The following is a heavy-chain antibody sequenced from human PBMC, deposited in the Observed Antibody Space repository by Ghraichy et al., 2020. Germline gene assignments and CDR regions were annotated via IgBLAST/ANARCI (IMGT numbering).Heavy chain of an antibody. CDR2: IYASEST. D-gene: IGHD3-16*01. Sequence: SETLSLTCTVSGGSVTSYYWSWIRQPPGKGLEWIGYIYASESTNYNPSLKSRITISVDTSKNQFSLNLSSVTAADTAVYYCARQGGSNSYFLSAFDIWGHGTMVTVSS. J-gene: IGHJ3*02. V-gene: IGHV4-4*09. CDR1: GGSVTSYY. CDR3: ARQGGSNSYFLSAFDI.